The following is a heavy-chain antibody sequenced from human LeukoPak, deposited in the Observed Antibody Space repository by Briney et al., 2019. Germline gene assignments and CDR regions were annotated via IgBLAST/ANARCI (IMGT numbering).Heavy chain of an antibody. V-gene: IGHV3-23*01. J-gene: IGHJ4*02. Sequence: GGSLRVFCTVSGFTFSSYAMAWVRQAPGKGLEWVTTISDGGGDTYYTDSLRGRFSISRDNSKNTLYLQMNSLRAEDTAVYYCAKDLIGLHPLHSWRQACLDTVPA. CDR3: AKDLIGLHPLHS. CDR1: GFTFSSYA. D-gene: IGHD3-10*01. CDR2: ISDGGGDT.